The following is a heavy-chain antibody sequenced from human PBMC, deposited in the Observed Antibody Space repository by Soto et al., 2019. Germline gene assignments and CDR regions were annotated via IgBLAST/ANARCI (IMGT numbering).Heavy chain of an antibody. CDR1: EFTFSSYA. CDR3: AREIERLLGY. Sequence: QVQLVESGGGVVQPGRSLRLSCAASEFTFSSYAMHWVRQAPGKGLEWVAVISYDGSNKYYADSVKGRFTISRANSKNTLYLQMNSLRAEDTAVYYCAREIERLLGYWGQGALVTVSS. V-gene: IGHV3-30-3*01. J-gene: IGHJ4*02. D-gene: IGHD3-3*01. CDR2: ISYDGSNK.